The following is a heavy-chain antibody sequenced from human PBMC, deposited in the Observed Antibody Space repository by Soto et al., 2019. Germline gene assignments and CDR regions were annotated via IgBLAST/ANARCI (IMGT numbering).Heavy chain of an antibody. CDR2: ITSSSSSI. CDR3: ASHYGDNGWFDP. CDR1: GFTFSAYN. V-gene: IGHV3-21*06. J-gene: IGHJ5*02. D-gene: IGHD4-17*01. Sequence: EVQLVESGGGLVKPGGSLRLSCAASGFTFSAYNMNWVRQPPGKGLEWVSSITSSSSSIYCADSLKGRFTISRDNAKNSLYLQMNSLRAEDTAVYYCASHYGDNGWFDPWGQGTLVTVSS.